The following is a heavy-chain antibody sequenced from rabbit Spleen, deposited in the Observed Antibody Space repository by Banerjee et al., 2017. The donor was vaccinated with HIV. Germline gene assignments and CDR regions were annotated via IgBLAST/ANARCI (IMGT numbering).Heavy chain of an antibody. D-gene: IGHD7-1*01. CDR3: ARAAGYISYGMDL. Sequence: QEQLEESGGDLVKPEGSLTLTCTASGFSFSSSDWICWVRQAPGKGLQWIACIDGGSSGSTYYANWAKGRFTISKTSSTTVTLQVTSLAAADTATYFCARAAGYISYGMDLWGPGTLVTVS. CDR2: IDGGSSGST. CDR1: GFSFSSSDW. J-gene: IGHJ6*01. V-gene: IGHV1S45*01.